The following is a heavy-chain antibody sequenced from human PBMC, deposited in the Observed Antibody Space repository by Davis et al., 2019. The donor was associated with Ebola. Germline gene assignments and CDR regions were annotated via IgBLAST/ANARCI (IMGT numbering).Heavy chain of an antibody. D-gene: IGHD2-2*02. CDR1: GFSLSTSGVG. CDR2: IYWNDDK. V-gene: IGHV2-5*01. Sequence: SGPTLVKPTQTLTLTCTFSGFSLSTSGVGVGWIRQPPGKALEWLALIYWNDDKRYSPSLKRRLTITKDTSKNQVVLTMTNMDPVDTATYYCAHLFTLGYCSSTSCYTGRFDPWGQGTLVTVSS. J-gene: IGHJ5*02. CDR3: AHLFTLGYCSSTSCYTGRFDP.